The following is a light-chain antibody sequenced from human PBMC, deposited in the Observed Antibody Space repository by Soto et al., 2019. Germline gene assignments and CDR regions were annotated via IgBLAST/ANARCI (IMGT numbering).Light chain of an antibody. V-gene: IGLV1-47*02. CDR1: SSNIGSNY. J-gene: IGLJ1*01. Sequence: QSVLTQPPSASGTPGQRVTSSCSGSSSNIGSNYVYWYQQLPGTAHKLLIYSNNQRPSGVPDRFSGSKSGTSASLAISGLRSEDEADYYCAAWDDSLSGYVFGTGTKLTVL. CDR2: SNN. CDR3: AAWDDSLSGYV.